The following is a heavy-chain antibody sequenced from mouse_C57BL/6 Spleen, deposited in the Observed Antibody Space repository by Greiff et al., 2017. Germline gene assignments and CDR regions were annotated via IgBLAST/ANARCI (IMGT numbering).Heavy chain of an antibody. Sequence: VQLQQPGAELVKPGASVTLSCKASGYTFTSYWMHWVKQRPGQGLEWIGMIPPNSGSTNYNEKFKSKATLTVDKSSSTAYMQLSSLTSEDSAVYYCASPDGSSPWYFDVWGTGTTVTVSS. CDR1: GYTFTSYW. CDR3: ASPDGSSPWYFDV. V-gene: IGHV1-64*01. D-gene: IGHD1-1*01. J-gene: IGHJ1*03. CDR2: IPPNSGST.